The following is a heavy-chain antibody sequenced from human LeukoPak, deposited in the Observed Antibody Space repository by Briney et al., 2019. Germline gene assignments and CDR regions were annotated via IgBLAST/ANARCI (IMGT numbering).Heavy chain of an antibody. D-gene: IGHD6-19*01. Sequence: PGGSLRLSCAASGFTFSNYAMSWVRQAPGKGLEWVSSINSGGGNTFYADSVKGRFTISRDSSKNTLYLQMNSLRAEDAAVYYCAKAPPWSSGCPGLDYWGQGTLVTVSS. V-gene: IGHV3-23*01. CDR2: INSGGGNT. J-gene: IGHJ4*02. CDR3: AKAPPWSSGCPGLDY. CDR1: GFTFSNYA.